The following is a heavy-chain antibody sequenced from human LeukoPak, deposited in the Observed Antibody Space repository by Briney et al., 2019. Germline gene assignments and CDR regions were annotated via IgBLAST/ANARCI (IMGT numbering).Heavy chain of an antibody. D-gene: IGHD3-10*01. J-gene: IGHJ4*02. CDR2: ISGSGRNT. V-gene: IGHV3-23*01. Sequence: GGSLRLSCAASGFTFSSYAMSWVRQAPGKGLEWVSAISGSGRNTYYADSVKGRFTISRDNSKNTLYLQMNSLRAEDTAVYYCAKVRTMVRGVIDPLRYWGQGTLVTVSS. CDR3: AKVRTMVRGVIDPLRY. CDR1: GFTFSSYA.